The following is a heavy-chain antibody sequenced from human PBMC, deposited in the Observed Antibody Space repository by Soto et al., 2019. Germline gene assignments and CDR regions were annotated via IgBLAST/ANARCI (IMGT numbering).Heavy chain of an antibody. CDR1: GFTFSSYG. J-gene: IGHJ4*02. Sequence: QVQLVESGGGVVQPGRSLRLSCAASGFTFSSYGMHWVRQAPGKGLEWVAVISYDGSNKYYADSVKGRFTISRDNSKNTLYLQMNSLRAEDTAVYYCAKERSSSYSRSCDYWGQGTLVTVSS. CDR3: AKERSSSYSRSCDY. CDR2: ISYDGSNK. D-gene: IGHD6-13*01. V-gene: IGHV3-30*18.